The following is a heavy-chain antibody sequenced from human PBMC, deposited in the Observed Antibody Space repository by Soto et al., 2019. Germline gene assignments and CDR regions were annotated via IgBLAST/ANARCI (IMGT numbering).Heavy chain of an antibody. CDR3: ARDPRYSTSWYFDF. J-gene: IGHJ4*02. V-gene: IGHV3-30-3*01. D-gene: IGHD2-2*01. CDR2: LSFDGTNQ. CDR1: GFASSTFN. Sequence: GSLRLSCAASGFASSTFNLHWARQVPGKGLEWVAALSFDGTNQFYADSVKGRFTISRDKSKNTVYLQMDSLRLEDTAVYYCARDPRYSTSWYFDFWGQGTLVTVSS.